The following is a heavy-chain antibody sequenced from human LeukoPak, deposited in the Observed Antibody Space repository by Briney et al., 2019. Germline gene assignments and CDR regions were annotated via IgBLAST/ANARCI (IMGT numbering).Heavy chain of an antibody. V-gene: IGHV1-8*02. Sequence: ASVKVSCKASGYTFTSYYMHWVRQAPGQGLEWMGWMNPNSGNTGYAQKFQGRVSMTRNTSISTAYMELSSLRSEDTAVYYCARRSSSWVDYWGQGTLVTVSS. CDR2: MNPNSGNT. CDR1: GYTFTSYY. J-gene: IGHJ4*02. D-gene: IGHD6-13*01. CDR3: ARRSSSWVDY.